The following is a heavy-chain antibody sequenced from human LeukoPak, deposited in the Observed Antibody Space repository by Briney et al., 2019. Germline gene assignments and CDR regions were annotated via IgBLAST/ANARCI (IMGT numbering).Heavy chain of an antibody. CDR3: ASQGYYDSSPGPGY. D-gene: IGHD3-22*01. J-gene: IGHJ4*02. V-gene: IGHV3-30-3*01. Sequence: GRSLRLSCAASGFTFSSYAMHWVRQAPGKGLEWVAVISYDGSNKYYADSVKGRFTISRDNSKNTPYLQMNSLRAEDTAVYYCASQGYYDSSPGPGYWGQGTLVTVSS. CDR2: ISYDGSNK. CDR1: GFTFSSYA.